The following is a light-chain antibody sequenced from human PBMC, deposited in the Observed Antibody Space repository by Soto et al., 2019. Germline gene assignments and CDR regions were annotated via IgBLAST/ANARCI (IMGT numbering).Light chain of an antibody. CDR3: QQFHHSPWT. CDR2: GAS. V-gene: IGKV3-20*01. Sequence: EIVLTQSPGTLSLSPGERATLSCRASQSVSNNYLAWYQQKPGQAPRLLIYGASNRATGIPARFSGSGSGTDFTLTISGLQSEDFAVYYCQQFHHSPWTFGQGTKVDIK. J-gene: IGKJ1*01. CDR1: QSVSNNY.